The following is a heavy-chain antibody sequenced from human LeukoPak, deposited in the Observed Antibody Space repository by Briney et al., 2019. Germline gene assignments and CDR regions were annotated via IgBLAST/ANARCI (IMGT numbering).Heavy chain of an antibody. CDR1: GFTFSSYA. Sequence: GGSLRLSCAASGFTFSSYAMTWVRQAPGKGLEWVSTISSSGYSTYYADSVKGRFTISRDNSKNTLYLQLNSLRAEDTAVYYCAELGITMIGGVWGKGTTVTISS. V-gene: IGHV3-23*01. CDR3: AELGITMIGGV. D-gene: IGHD3-10*02. CDR2: ISSSGYST. J-gene: IGHJ6*04.